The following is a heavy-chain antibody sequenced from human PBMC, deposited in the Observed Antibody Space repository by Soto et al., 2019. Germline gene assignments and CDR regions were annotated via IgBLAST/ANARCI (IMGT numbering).Heavy chain of an antibody. Sequence: PGGSLRLSCAVSGFNVMSYWMSWVRQAPGKGLEWVASIKEDGSEIYYVHSVRGRLAISRDRAGNALHLTMNYLSAEDTGVYFCAGDIGFDYVNWGQGTLVTVSS. J-gene: IGHJ4*02. CDR3: AGDIGFDYVN. V-gene: IGHV3-7*01. D-gene: IGHD3-16*01. CDR2: IKEDGSEI. CDR1: GFNVMSYW.